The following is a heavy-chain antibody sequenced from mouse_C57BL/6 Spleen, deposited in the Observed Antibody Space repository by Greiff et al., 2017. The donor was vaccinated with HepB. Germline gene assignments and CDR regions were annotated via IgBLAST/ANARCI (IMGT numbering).Heavy chain of an antibody. CDR2: IDPSDSYT. V-gene: IGHV1-50*01. CDR1: GYTFTSYW. J-gene: IGHJ3*01. Sequence: QVQLQQPGAELVKPGASVKLSCKASGYTFTSYWMQWVKQRPGQGLEWIGEIDPSDSYTNYNQKFKGKATVTVDTSSSTAYMQLSSLTSEDSAVYYCARGKSLDAAYWGQGTLVTVSA. CDR3: ARGKSLDAAY.